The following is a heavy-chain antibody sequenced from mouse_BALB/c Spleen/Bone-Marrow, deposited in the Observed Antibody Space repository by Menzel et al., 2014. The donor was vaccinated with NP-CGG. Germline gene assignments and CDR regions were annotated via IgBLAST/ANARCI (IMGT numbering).Heavy chain of an antibody. CDR3: ARDRAYGNWYFDV. CDR1: GFSLKNYG. V-gene: IGHV2-9*02. D-gene: IGHD2-1*01. Sequence: VMLVESGPGLVAPSQSLSITCTVSGFSLKNYGVHWVRQPPGKGLEWLGVIGTGRGTNYNSALMSRLGISKDNSKSQVFLKMNSLQTDDTAMYYCARDRAYGNWYFDVWGAGTTVTVSS. CDR2: IGTGRGT. J-gene: IGHJ1*01.